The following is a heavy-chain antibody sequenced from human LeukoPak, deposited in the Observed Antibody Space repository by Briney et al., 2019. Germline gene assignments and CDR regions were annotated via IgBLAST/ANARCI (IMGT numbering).Heavy chain of an antibody. CDR1: GGSISSSTYY. J-gene: IGHJ6*03. CDR3: ARISSVWMKDYYYYMDV. V-gene: IGHV4-39*07. Sequence: SETLSLTCTVAGGSISSSTYYCGWIRQPPGKGLEWIGSLYYSGSTYNNPSLKSRVTISIDTSKNQFSLKLTSVTAADTAVYYCARISSVWMKDYYYYMDVWGKGTMVTVSS. D-gene: IGHD3-16*02. CDR2: LYYSGST.